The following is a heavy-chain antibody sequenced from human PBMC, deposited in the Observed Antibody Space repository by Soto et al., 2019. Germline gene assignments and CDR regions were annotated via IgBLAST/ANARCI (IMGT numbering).Heavy chain of an antibody. Sequence: VASVKVSCKASGGTFSSYAISWVRRAPGQGLEWMGGIIPIFGTANYAQKFQGRVTITADKSTSTAYMELSSLRSEDTAVYYCASGESGFGVVIGGMDVWGQGTTVTVSS. CDR2: IIPIFGTA. V-gene: IGHV1-69*06. CDR1: GGTFSSYA. D-gene: IGHD3-3*01. CDR3: ASGESGFGVVIGGMDV. J-gene: IGHJ6*02.